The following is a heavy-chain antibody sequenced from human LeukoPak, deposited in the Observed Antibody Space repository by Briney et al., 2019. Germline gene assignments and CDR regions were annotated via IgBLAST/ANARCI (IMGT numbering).Heavy chain of an antibody. V-gene: IGHV4-30-4*01. CDR1: GGSISSGDYY. CDR2: IYYSGST. J-gene: IGHJ3*02. Sequence: SQTLSLTCTVSGGSISSGDYYWSWIRQPPGKGLEWIGYIYYSGSTYYNPSLKSRVTISVDTSKNQFSLKLSSVTAADTAVYYCARHSHYYDSSGYISYAFDIWGQGTMVTASS. CDR3: ARHSHYYDSSGYISYAFDI. D-gene: IGHD3-22*01.